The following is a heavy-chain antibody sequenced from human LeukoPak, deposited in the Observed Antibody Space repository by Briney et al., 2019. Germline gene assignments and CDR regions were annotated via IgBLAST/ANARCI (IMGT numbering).Heavy chain of an antibody. CDR2: TSSDLNVK. J-gene: IGHJ4*02. Sequence: GGSLRLSCAASGFTFRNYVIHWVRQAPGKGLEWVAVTSSDLNVKLYADSVKGRFTISRDSSRSTLYLQMNSLRPEDTANYYCAREGYYGSGSPPSLYFDYWGQGTLVTVSS. D-gene: IGHD3-10*01. CDR3: AREGYYGSGSPPSLYFDY. V-gene: IGHV3-30-3*01. CDR1: GFTFRNYV.